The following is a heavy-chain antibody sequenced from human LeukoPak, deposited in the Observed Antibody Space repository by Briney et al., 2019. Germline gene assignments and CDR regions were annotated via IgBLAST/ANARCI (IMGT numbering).Heavy chain of an antibody. V-gene: IGHV4-59*08. D-gene: IGHD2-2*01. J-gene: IGHJ2*01. CDR1: GDSIRSYY. CDR2: IYYNGRT. CDR3: VRHDYDTSWGLDWFFDL. Sequence: PSETLSLTCTVSGDSIRSYYWSWIRQSPGKGLEWIAYIYYNGRTDSTPSLKSRVTISLDMSKNQLSLKLNSVTAADTAVYYCVRHDYDTSWGLDWFFDLWGRGTLVIVSS.